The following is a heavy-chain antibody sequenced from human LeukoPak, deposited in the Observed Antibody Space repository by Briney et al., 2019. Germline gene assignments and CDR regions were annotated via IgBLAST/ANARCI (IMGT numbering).Heavy chain of an antibody. J-gene: IGHJ4*02. V-gene: IGHV1-8*02. CDR1: GYTFTGQY. Sequence: ASVKVSCKASGYTFTGQYIHWARQAPGQGLEWMGWMNPNSGNTGYAQKFQGRVTMTRNTSISTAYMELSSLRSEDTAVYYCARGTVTPGDYWGQGTLVTVSS. CDR3: ARGTVTPGDY. CDR2: MNPNSGNT. D-gene: IGHD4-11*01.